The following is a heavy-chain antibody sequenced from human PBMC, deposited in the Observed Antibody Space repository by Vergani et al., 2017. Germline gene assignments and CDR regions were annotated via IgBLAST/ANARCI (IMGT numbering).Heavy chain of an antibody. J-gene: IGHJ4*02. Sequence: EVQLLESGGDLVQPGGSLRLSCAASGFTFIMHAMSWVRQAPGKGLEWVSAISGSGGSTYYADSVKGRFTISRDNSKNTLYLQMNSLRAEDTAVYYCAKDQISYDFWSGYVAFDYWGQGTLVTVSS. CDR1: GFTFIMHA. CDR2: ISGSGGST. D-gene: IGHD3-3*01. CDR3: AKDQISYDFWSGYVAFDY. V-gene: IGHV3-23*01.